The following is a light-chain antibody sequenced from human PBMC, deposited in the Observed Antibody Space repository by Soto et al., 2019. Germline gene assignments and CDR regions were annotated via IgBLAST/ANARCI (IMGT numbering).Light chain of an antibody. CDR3: QQYGSSAFT. J-gene: IGKJ4*01. CDR1: QSVSSNY. CDR2: GAS. V-gene: IGKV3-20*01. Sequence: EVVLTQSPGIVSLSPGERATLSCRASQSVSSNYLAWYQQKPGQTPRLLIYGASSRATGIPDRFSGSGSGTDFPLTISRLEPEDFAMYYCQQYGSSAFTFGGGTKVEIK.